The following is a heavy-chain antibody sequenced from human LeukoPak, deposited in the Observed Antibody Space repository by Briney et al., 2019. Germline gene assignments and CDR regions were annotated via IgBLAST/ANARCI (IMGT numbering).Heavy chain of an antibody. D-gene: IGHD1-7*01. CDR1: GYTFTSYY. CDR3: ARDRFITGTTGYFDY. Sequence: ASVKVSCKSSGYTFTSYYMHWVRQAPGQGLEWMGIINPSGGSTSYAQKFQGRVTMTRDMSTSTVYMELSSLRSEDTAVYYCARDRFITGTTGYFDYWGQGTLVTVSS. V-gene: IGHV1-46*01. CDR2: INPSGGST. J-gene: IGHJ4*02.